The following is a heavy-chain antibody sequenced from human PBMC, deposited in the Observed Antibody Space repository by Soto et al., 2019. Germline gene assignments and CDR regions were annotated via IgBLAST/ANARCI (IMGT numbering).Heavy chain of an antibody. J-gene: IGHJ6*02. CDR1: GFTFSSYG. CDR3: AKDRPGRGYYGMDA. D-gene: IGHD3-10*01. Sequence: GGSLRLSCAASGFTFSSYGMHWVRQAPGKGLEWVAVISYDGSNKYYADSVKGRFTISRDNSKNTLYLQMYSLRAEDTAVYYCAKDRPGRGYYGMDAWGQGTTVTVSS. V-gene: IGHV3-30*18. CDR2: ISYDGSNK.